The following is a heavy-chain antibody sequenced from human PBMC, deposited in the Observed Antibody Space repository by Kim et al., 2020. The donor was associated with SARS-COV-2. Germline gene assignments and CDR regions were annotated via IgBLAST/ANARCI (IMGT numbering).Heavy chain of an antibody. V-gene: IGHV4-31*03. CDR3: ARDQLDVDIVATMESAEPTYYYYGMDV. D-gene: IGHD5-12*01. Sequence: SETLSLTCTVSGGSISSGGYYWSWIRQHPGKGLEWIGYIYYSGSTYYNPSLKSRVTISVDTSKNQFSLKLSSVTAADTAVYYCARDQLDVDIVATMESAEPTYYYYGMDVWGQGTTVTVSS. CDR1: GGSISSGGYY. CDR2: IYYSGST. J-gene: IGHJ6*02.